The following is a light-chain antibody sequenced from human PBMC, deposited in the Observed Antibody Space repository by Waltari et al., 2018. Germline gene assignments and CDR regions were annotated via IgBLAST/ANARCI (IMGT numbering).Light chain of an antibody. V-gene: IGKV3-20*01. CDR1: QSVSKS. CDR3: QKYVNLPAT. J-gene: IGKJ1*01. CDR2: DAA. Sequence: SGRASQSVSKSVAWYPQQPGQAPRLLIYDAAVRATGIPDRFSGSGSGTDFSLTISRLEPEDFAVYYCQKYVNLPATFGQGTKVEIK.